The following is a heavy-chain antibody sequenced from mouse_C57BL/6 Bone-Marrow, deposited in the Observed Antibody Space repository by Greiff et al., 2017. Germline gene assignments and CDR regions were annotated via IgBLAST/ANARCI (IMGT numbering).Heavy chain of an antibody. CDR1: GYTFTSYW. V-gene: IGHV1-55*01. CDR3: ARGGSEDAMDY. J-gene: IGHJ4*01. CDR2: IYPGSGST. Sequence: VQLQQPGAELVKPGASVKMSCKASGYTFTSYWITWVKQRPGQGLEWIEDIYPGSGSTNYNEKFKSKATLTVDTSSSTAYMQLSSLTSEDSAVYYCARGGSEDAMDYWGQGTSVTVSS.